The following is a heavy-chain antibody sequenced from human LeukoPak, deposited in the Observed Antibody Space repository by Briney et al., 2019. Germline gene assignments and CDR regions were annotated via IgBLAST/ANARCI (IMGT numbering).Heavy chain of an antibody. CDR3: ARGYGDYAY. CDR2: IYYSGST. J-gene: IGHJ4*02. D-gene: IGHD4-17*01. CDR1: GGSISSYY. V-gene: IGHV4-59*01. Sequence: SETLSLTCTVSGGSISSYYWSWIRQPPGKGLEWIGYIYYSGSTNYNPSLKSRVTISVDTSKNQFSLKLGSVTAADTAVYYCARGYGDYAYWGQGTLVTVSS.